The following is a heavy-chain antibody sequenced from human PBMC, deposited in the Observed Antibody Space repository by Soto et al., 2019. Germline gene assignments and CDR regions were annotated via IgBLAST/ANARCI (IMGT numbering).Heavy chain of an antibody. V-gene: IGHV4-59*01. CDR3: VRDRGYSIWFDP. D-gene: IGHD5-18*01. Sequence: SETLSLTCTVSGGSLTNYYWSWIRQPPGKGLEWIGYIYYSGSTNYSPSFHSRVTISVDTSKNQFSLELRSVTAADTALYYCVRDRGYSIWFDPWGQGSLVT. CDR1: GGSLTNYY. CDR2: IYYSGST. J-gene: IGHJ5*02.